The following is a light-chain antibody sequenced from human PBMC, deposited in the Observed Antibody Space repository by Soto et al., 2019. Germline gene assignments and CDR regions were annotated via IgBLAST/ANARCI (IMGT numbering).Light chain of an antibody. V-gene: IGLV2-14*01. CDR3: SSYTSSSLYV. J-gene: IGLJ1*01. CDR2: DVS. CDR1: SSDVGGYHY. Sequence: QSALTQPASVSGSPGQLITISCTGTSSDVGGYHYVSWYQQHSGKAPKLMIYDVSNRPSGVSNRFSGSKSGNTASLPISGLQAEDEADYYCSSYTSSSLYVFGTGTKVTVL.